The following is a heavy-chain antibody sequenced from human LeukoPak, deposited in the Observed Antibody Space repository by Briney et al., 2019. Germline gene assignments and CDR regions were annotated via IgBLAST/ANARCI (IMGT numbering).Heavy chain of an antibody. CDR1: GGSFSGYY. Sequence: PSETLSLTCAVYGGSFSGYYWSWIRQPPGKGLEWIGEINHSGSTNYNPSLKSRVTISVDTSKNQFSLKLSSVTAADTAVYYCARGPIGATGIFGVVPTAYYHGMDVWGQGTTVTVSS. D-gene: IGHD3-3*01. J-gene: IGHJ6*02. CDR3: ARGPIGATGIFGVVPTAYYHGMDV. V-gene: IGHV4-34*01. CDR2: INHSGST.